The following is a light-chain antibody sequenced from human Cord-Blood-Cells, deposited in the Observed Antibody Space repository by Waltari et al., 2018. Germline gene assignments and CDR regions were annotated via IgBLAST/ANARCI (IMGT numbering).Light chain of an antibody. CDR1: QSVSSSY. CDR3: QQYGSSPPIT. J-gene: IGKJ5*01. Sequence: ESALTQSPGTLSLSPGERATLSCRASQSVSSSYLAWYQQKPGQAPRLLIYGASSRATGIPDRFSGSGSETDFTLTISRLEPEDFAVYYCQQYGSSPPITFGQGTRLEIK. CDR2: GAS. V-gene: IGKV3-20*01.